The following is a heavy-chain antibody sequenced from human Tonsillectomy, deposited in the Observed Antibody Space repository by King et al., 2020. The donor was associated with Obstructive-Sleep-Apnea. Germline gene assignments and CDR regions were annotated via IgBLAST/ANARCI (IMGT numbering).Heavy chain of an antibody. CDR1: GGSFSGYY. J-gene: IGHJ4*02. V-gene: IGHV4-34*01. Sequence: VQLQQWGAGLLKPSETLSLTCAVYGGSFSGYYWNWIRQPPGKGLEWIGEINHSGSTNYNPSLKSRVTISVYMSKNQFSLKLSSVTAADTAVYYCARVVEATAIDFWGQGTLVTVSS. D-gene: IGHD5-12*01. CDR3: ARVVEATAIDF. CDR2: INHSGST.